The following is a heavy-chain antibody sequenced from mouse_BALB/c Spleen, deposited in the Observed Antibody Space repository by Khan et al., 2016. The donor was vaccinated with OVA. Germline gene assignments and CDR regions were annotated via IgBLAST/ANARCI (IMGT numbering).Heavy chain of an antibody. J-gene: IGHJ1*01. Sequence: VQLKQSGAELVKPGASVKLSCTASGFNIRDNYIHWVKQRPEQGLEWIGRIAPANGTVKYDPKFQGKATITADTSSNTAYLKVSSLTSEDAAVYCCAHPSYDPRYFDFGGAGTTVTVSS. D-gene: IGHD2-3*01. CDR1: GFNIRDNY. V-gene: IGHV14-3*02. CDR3: AHPSYDPRYFDF. CDR2: IAPANGTV.